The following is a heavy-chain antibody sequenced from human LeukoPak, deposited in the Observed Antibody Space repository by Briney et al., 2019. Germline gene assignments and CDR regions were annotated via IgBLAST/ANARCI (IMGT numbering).Heavy chain of an antibody. CDR1: GGTFSSYA. V-gene: IGHV1-69*05. CDR2: IIPIFGTA. Sequence: ASVKVSCKASGGTFSSYAISWVRQAPGQGLEWMGGIIPIFGTANYAQKFQGRVTMTRNTSISTAYMELSSLRSEDTAVYYCARSPYSSSWYVSDVVWYFDLWGRGTLVTVSS. J-gene: IGHJ2*01. CDR3: ARSPYSSSWYVSDVVWYFDL. D-gene: IGHD6-13*01.